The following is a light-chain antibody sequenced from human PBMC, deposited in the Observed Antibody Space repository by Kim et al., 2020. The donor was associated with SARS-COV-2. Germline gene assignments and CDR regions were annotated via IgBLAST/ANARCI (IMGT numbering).Light chain of an antibody. CDR3: LSYTSSSTYV. CDR1: SSDVGGYNY. CDR2: DVS. J-gene: IGLJ1*01. Sequence: QSALTQPASVSGSPGQSITISCTGTSSDVGGYNYVSWYQQHPGKAPKLLIFDVSKRPSGVSNRFSGSKSGNTASLTISGLQAGDEADYYCLSYTSSSTYVFGSGTKVTIL. V-gene: IGLV2-14*01.